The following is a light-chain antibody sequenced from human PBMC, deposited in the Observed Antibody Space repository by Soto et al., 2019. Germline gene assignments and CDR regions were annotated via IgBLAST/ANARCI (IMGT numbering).Light chain of an antibody. Sequence: DIQMTQSPSTLSTSVGDRATITCRATQRISSWLAWYQQRPGKAPNLLIYKASNLQSGVPSRFSGSGSGTEFTLTISSLQPDDFATYYCQQYKSYPYTFGQGTKLEIK. CDR2: KAS. V-gene: IGKV1-5*03. CDR1: QRISSW. CDR3: QQYKSYPYT. J-gene: IGKJ2*01.